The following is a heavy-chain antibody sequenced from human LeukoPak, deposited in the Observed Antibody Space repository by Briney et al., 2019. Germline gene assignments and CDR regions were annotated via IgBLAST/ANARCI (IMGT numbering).Heavy chain of an antibody. CDR2: IYYSGST. CDR1: GGSISSSSYY. CDR3: ARDLGTYYYGSGSYPYFDY. J-gene: IGHJ4*02. D-gene: IGHD3-10*01. V-gene: IGHV4-39*07. Sequence: PSETLSLTCTVSGGSISSSSYYWGWIRQPPGKGLEWIGSIYYSGSTYHNPSLKSRVTISVDTSKNQFSLKLSSVTAADTAVYYCARDLGTYYYGSGSYPYFDYWGQGTLVTVSS.